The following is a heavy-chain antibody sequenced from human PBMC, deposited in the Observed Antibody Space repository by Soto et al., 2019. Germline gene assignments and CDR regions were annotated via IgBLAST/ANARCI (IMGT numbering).Heavy chain of an antibody. CDR1: GFTFSSYG. Sequence: PGGSVRLSCAASGFTFSSYGMHWVRQAPGKGLEWVAVISYDGSNKYYADSVKGRFTISRDNSKNTLYLQMNSLRAEDTAVYYCAKDGRGDAFDIWGQGTMVTVSS. CDR3: AKDGRGDAFDI. J-gene: IGHJ3*02. V-gene: IGHV3-30*18. CDR2: ISYDGSNK.